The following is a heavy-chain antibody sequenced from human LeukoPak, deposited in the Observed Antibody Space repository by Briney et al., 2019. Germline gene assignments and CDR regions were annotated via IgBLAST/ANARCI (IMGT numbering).Heavy chain of an antibody. V-gene: IGHV3-23*01. CDR3: AKAPVTTCRGAFCYPFDY. CDR2: ISDTGNT. Sequence: GGSLRLSCAASGFNFSSYEMNWVRQAPGKGLEWVSAISDTGNTYHADSVKGRFTISRDSSKNTLFLQMNRLRPEDAAVYYCAKAPVTTCRGAFCYPFDYWGLGTLVTVSS. D-gene: IGHD2-15*01. J-gene: IGHJ4*02. CDR1: GFNFSSYE.